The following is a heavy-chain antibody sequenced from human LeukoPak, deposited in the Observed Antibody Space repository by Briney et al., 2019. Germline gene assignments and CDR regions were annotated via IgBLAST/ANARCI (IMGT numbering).Heavy chain of an antibody. J-gene: IGHJ4*02. Sequence: PGGSLRPSCAASGFTFSSYAMSWVRQAPGKGLEWVSAIGGSGTSAYYADSLKGRFTISRDNSKNTLYLQVNSLRAEDTAVYYCAKDDSAYSYASFDYWGQGTLVTVSS. D-gene: IGHD5-18*01. CDR1: GFTFSSYA. CDR2: IGGSGTSA. V-gene: IGHV3-23*01. CDR3: AKDDSAYSYASFDY.